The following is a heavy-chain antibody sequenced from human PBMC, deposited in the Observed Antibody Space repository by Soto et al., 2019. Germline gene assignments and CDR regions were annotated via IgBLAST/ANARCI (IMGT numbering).Heavy chain of an antibody. J-gene: IGHJ6*02. Sequence: GGSLRLSCAASGFTFTRYSMNWVRQAPGKGLEWVSSISSTTNYIYYADSLKGRFTVSRDNSKNTLYLQMSSLRAEDTAVYYCVKDGSSGWPYYYGMDVWGQGTTVTVSS. CDR2: ISSTTNYI. D-gene: IGHD6-19*01. V-gene: IGHV3-21*01. CDR1: GFTFTRYS. CDR3: VKDGSSGWPYYYGMDV.